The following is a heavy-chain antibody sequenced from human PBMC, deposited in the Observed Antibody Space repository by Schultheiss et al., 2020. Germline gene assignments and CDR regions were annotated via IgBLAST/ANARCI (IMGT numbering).Heavy chain of an antibody. Sequence: ASVKVSCKASGYTFTSYGISWVRQAPGQGLEWMGWISAYNGNTNYAQKFQDRVTMTTDTSTSTAYLELSRLRSDDTAVYYCARGQFVDTAMAIDYWGEGTLVTVSS. D-gene: IGHD5-18*01. V-gene: IGHV1-18*01. CDR1: GYTFTSYG. J-gene: IGHJ4*02. CDR3: ARGQFVDTAMAIDY. CDR2: ISAYNGNT.